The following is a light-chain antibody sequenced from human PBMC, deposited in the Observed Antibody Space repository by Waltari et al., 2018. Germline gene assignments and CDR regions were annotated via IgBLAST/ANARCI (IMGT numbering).Light chain of an antibody. V-gene: IGKV3-15*01. J-gene: IGKJ2*01. CDR3: QEYNNWPPYT. Sequence: EIVMTQSPATLSVSPGERATLSCRASQSVSSNLAWYQQKPGQAPRLLIYGASTRATGIPARFSGSASGTDVTLTISSLQSEDFALYYCQEYNNWPPYTFGQGTKRES. CDR2: GAS. CDR1: QSVSSN.